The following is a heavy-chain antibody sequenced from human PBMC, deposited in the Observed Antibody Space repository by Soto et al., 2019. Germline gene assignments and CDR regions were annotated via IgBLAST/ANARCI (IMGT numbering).Heavy chain of an antibody. V-gene: IGHV4-61*01. CDR3: VSNWNSDAFDI. Sequence: SETLSLTCTVSGGSVSSGSYYWSWIRQPPGKGLEWIGYIYYSGSTNYNPSLKSRVTISVDTSKNQFSLKLSSVTAADTAVYYCVSNWNSDAFDIWGQGTMVTVSS. D-gene: IGHD1-1*01. CDR2: IYYSGST. J-gene: IGHJ3*02. CDR1: GGSVSSGSYY.